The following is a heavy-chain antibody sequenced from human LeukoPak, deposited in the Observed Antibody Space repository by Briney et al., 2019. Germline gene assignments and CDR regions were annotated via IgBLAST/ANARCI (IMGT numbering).Heavy chain of an antibody. CDR3: ARQGVAGYFDY. Sequence: PSETLSLTCAVYGGSFSGYYWSWIRQPPGKGLKWIGEINNSGSTNYNPSLKSRVTISVDTSKNQFSLKLSSVTAADTAVYYCARQGVAGYFDYWGQGTLVTVSS. CDR1: GGSFSGYY. J-gene: IGHJ4*02. V-gene: IGHV4-34*01. D-gene: IGHD6-19*01. CDR2: INNSGST.